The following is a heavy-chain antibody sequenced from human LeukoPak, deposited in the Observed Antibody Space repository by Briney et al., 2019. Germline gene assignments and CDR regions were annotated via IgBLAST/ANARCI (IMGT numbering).Heavy chain of an antibody. D-gene: IGHD2-2*01. J-gene: IGHJ3*02. CDR1: GGSISSYY. V-gene: IGHV4-59*08. CDR2: IYYSGST. CDR3: ARQGYANDAFDI. Sequence: SEALSLTCTVSGGSISSYYWSWIRQPPGKGLEWIGYIYYSGSTNYNPSLKSRVTISRDTSKNQISLKLRSVTAADTAVYYCARQGYANDAFDIWGQGTMVTVSS.